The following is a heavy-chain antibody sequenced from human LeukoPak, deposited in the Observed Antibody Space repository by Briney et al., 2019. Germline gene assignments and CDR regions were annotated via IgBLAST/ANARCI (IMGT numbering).Heavy chain of an antibody. D-gene: IGHD4-23*01. CDR3: AKDGALLRWPVYYFDY. Sequence: GGSLRLSCASSGFTFSSYAMSWVRQAPGKGLEWVSAISGSGGSTYYADSVKGRFTISRDNSKNTLYLQMNSLRAEDTAVYYCAKDGALLRWPVYYFDYWGQGTLVTVSS. CDR1: GFTFSSYA. CDR2: ISGSGGST. J-gene: IGHJ4*02. V-gene: IGHV3-23*01.